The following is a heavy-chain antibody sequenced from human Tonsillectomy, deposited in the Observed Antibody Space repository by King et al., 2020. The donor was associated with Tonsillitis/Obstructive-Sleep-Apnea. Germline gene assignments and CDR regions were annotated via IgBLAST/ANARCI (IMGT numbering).Heavy chain of an antibody. J-gene: IGHJ5*02. D-gene: IGHD2-8*01. V-gene: IGHV3-7*03. Sequence: VQLVESGGGLVQPGGSLRLSCAASGFTFSSYCMSWVRQAPGKGLEWVANIKKDGSEKYYVDSVKGRFTISRHNAKNSMYLQMNSLRAEDTAVYYCSRSGRTKLGCFDPWGQGTLLTVSS. CDR3: SRSGRTKLGCFDP. CDR2: IKKDGSEK. CDR1: GFTFSSYC.